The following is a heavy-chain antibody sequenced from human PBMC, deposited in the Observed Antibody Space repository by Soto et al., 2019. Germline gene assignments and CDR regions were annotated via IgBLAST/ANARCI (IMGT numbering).Heavy chain of an antibody. CDR3: AKLGPYDSESYSFRYNWIDP. CDR2: MNPNSGNT. Sequence: ASVKVSCKASGYTFITYGVTWVRQAPGQGLEWMGWMNPNSGNTGYAQKFQGRVTMTRNTSISTAYMELSSLRTEDTAVYHCAKLGPYDSESYSFRYNWIDPWGQGTLVTVSS. D-gene: IGHD3-10*01. CDR1: GYTFITYG. V-gene: IGHV1-8*02. J-gene: IGHJ5*02.